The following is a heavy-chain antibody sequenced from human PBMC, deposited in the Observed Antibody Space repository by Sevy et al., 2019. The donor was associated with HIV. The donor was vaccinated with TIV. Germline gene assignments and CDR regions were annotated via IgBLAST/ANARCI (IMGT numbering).Heavy chain of an antibody. CDR2: ISTSSSYI. D-gene: IGHD3-16*02. J-gene: IGHJ5*02. Sequence: GGSLRLSCAASGFTFSSYTMCWVRQAPGKGLEWVSSISTSSSYIYYADSVKGRFTISRDNAENSLYLHMSSLRPEDTAVYFCARALADWGSFHYSAWGQGTLVTVSS. CDR1: GFTFSSYT. V-gene: IGHV3-21*01. CDR3: ARALADWGSFHYSA.